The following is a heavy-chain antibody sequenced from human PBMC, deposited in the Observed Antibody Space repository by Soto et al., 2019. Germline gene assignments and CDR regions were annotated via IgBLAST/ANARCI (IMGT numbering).Heavy chain of an antibody. CDR3: AKDKSAVAGTGVFDY. V-gene: IGHV3-23*01. CDR1: GFKFVDLG. Sequence: GGPLRLCCAASGFKFVDLGMRWIRKKKGKGLEWVSAISVSGGSTYYADSVKGRFTISRDNSKNTLYLQMNSLRAEDTAVYYCAKDKSAVAGTGVFDYWGQGTLVTVSS. J-gene: IGHJ4*02. CDR2: ISVSGGST. D-gene: IGHD6-19*01.